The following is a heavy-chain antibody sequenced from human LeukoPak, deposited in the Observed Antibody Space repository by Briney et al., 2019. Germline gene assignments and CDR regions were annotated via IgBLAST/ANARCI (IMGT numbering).Heavy chain of an antibody. D-gene: IGHD6-13*01. V-gene: IGHV4-61*01. CDR2: IYYSGST. J-gene: IGHJ6*02. Sequence: SETLSLTCTVSGGSVSSGSYYWSWIRQPPGKGLEWIGYIYYSGSTNYNPSLKSRVTISVDMSKNQFSLKLSSVTAADTAVYYCATFSSSWAYYYYGMDVWGQGTTVTDSS. CDR1: GGSVSSGSYY. CDR3: ATFSSSWAYYYYGMDV.